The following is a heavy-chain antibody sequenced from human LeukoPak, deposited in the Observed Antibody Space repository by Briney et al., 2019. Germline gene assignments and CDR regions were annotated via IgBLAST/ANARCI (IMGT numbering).Heavy chain of an antibody. CDR3: ARGPLEYCSGGSCYSGRNWLDP. CDR1: GYTFTGYY. Sequence: ASVKVSCKASGYTFTGYYMHWVRQAPGQGLEWMGWINPNTADTNYAQKFQGRVTMTRDTSISTAYMELRRLTYDDTAVYYCARGPLEYCSGGSCYSGRNWLDPWGQGTLVTVSS. J-gene: IGHJ5*02. V-gene: IGHV1-2*02. CDR2: INPNTADT. D-gene: IGHD2-15*01.